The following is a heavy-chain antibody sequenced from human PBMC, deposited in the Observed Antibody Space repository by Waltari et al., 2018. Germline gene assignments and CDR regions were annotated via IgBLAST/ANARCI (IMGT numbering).Heavy chain of an antibody. V-gene: IGHV4-38-2*01. CDR1: GYSISSGYY. D-gene: IGHD6-13*01. CDR3: ARKRSAAGSDY. CDR2: FYHSGST. J-gene: IGHJ4*02. Sequence: QVQLQESGPGLVKPSETLSLTCAVSGYSISSGYYWGWIRQPPGKGLEWIGSFYHSGSTYSNPSLKSRVTISVDTAKNQFSLKLSSVTAADTAVYYCARKRSAAGSDYWGQGTLVTVSS.